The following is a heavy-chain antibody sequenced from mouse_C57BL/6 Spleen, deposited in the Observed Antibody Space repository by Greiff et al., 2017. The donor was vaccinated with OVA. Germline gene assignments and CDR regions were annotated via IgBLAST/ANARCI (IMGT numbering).Heavy chain of an antibody. J-gene: IGHJ2*01. D-gene: IGHD2-5*01. CDR2: IHPNSGST. CDR1: GYTFTSYW. CDR3: ARFGTIVTSYCDY. Sequence: QVQLQQPGAELVKPGASVKLSCKASGYTFTSYWMHWVKQRPGQGLEWIGMIHPNSGSTNYNEKFKSKATLTVDKSSSTSYLQLSSLTSEDSAVYYCARFGTIVTSYCDYWGQVTTLTVSS. V-gene: IGHV1-64*01.